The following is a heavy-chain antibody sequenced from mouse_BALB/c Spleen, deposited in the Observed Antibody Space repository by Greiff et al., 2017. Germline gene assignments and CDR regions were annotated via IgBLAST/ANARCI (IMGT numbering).Heavy chain of an antibody. D-gene: IGHD2-10*01. CDR1: GYTFTSYW. V-gene: IGHV1-7*01. CDR3: ARKKAYSAWFAY. Sequence: VQLQQSGAELAKPGASVKMSCKASGYTFTSYWMHWVKQRPGQGLEWIGYINPSTGYTEYNQKFKDKATLTADKSSSTAYMQLSSLTSEDSAVYYCARKKAYSAWFAYWGQGTLVTVSA. CDR2: INPSTGYT. J-gene: IGHJ3*01.